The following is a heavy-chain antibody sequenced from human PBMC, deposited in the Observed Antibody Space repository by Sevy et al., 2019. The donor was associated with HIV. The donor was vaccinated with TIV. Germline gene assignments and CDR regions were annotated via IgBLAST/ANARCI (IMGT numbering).Heavy chain of an antibody. Sequence: ASVKVSCKASGGTFSSYAISWVRQAPGQGLEWMGGIIPIFGTANYAQTFQGRVTITADESTSTAYMELSSLRSEDTAVYYCASSTTIFGVVIVPHYYYGMDVWGQGTTVTVSS. CDR1: GGTFSSYA. CDR3: ASSTTIFGVVIVPHYYYGMDV. V-gene: IGHV1-69*13. CDR2: IIPIFGTA. D-gene: IGHD3-3*01. J-gene: IGHJ6*02.